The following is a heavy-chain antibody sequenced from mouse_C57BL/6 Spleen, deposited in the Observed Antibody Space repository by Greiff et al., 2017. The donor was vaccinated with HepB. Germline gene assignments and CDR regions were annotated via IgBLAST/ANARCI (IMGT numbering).Heavy chain of an antibody. V-gene: IGHV5-16*01. CDR3: ARGNWGYYFDY. CDR2: INYDGSST. D-gene: IGHD4-1*01. J-gene: IGHJ2*01. CDR1: GFTFSDYY. Sequence: EVQLVESEGGLVQPGSSMKLSCTASGFTFSDYYMAWVRQVPEKGLEWVANINYDGSSTYYLDSLKSRFIISRDNAKNILYLQMSSLKSEDTATYYCARGNWGYYFDYWGQGTTLTVSS.